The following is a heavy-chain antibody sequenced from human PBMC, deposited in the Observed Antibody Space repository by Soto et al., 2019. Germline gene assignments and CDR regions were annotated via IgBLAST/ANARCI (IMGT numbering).Heavy chain of an antibody. CDR2: ISGSGGST. V-gene: IGHV3-23*01. J-gene: IGHJ3*02. D-gene: IGHD2-2*01. CDR3: AKVPRSMPDAFDI. Sequence: GGSLRLSCAACVFSFSSYAMSWVRQAPGKGLEWVSAISGSGGSTYYADSVKGRFTISRDNSKNTLYLQMNSLRAEDTAVYYCAKVPRSMPDAFDIWGQGAMVTVSS. CDR1: VFSFSSYA.